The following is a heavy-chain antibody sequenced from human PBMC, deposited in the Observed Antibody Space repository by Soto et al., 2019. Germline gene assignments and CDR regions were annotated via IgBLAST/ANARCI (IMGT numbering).Heavy chain of an antibody. D-gene: IGHD3-10*01. Sequence: EVQLVESGGGLVQPGGSLRLSCAASGFTFSLYSMSWVRQAPGKGLAWVSYISRSSTGIHYADSVKGRFTISRDDATNSMHLQINRVRDGDTAVYYCARAVTCGLDVWGQGTTVSISS. V-gene: IGHV3-48*02. CDR3: ARAVTCGLDV. CDR1: GFTFSLYS. J-gene: IGHJ6*02. CDR2: ISRSSTGI.